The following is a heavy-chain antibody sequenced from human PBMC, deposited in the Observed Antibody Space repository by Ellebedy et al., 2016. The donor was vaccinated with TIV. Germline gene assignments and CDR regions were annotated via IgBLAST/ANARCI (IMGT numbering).Heavy chain of an antibody. Sequence: MPSETLSLTCTVSDGSISSYYWSWIRQPPGKGLEWIGYIHYSGSTNYNPSLKSRVTISVDTSKNQFSLKLSSVTAADTAVYYCARQGDYGDYAFDYWGQGTLVTVSS. CDR1: DGSISSYY. V-gene: IGHV4-59*08. CDR3: ARQGDYGDYAFDY. CDR2: IHYSGST. D-gene: IGHD4-17*01. J-gene: IGHJ4*02.